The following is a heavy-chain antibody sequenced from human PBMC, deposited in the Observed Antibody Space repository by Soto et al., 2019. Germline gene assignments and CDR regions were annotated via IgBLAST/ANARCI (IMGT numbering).Heavy chain of an antibody. J-gene: IGHJ4*02. CDR2: VYSGGTT. CDR1: GFAVSNNY. Sequence: LRLSCVASGFAVSNNYMNWVRQAPGKGLEWVSVVYSGGTTYYADSVRGRFTVSRDDSKNTLFLQMSSLRAEDTAVYYCARAGSPFDSDSSGYWGFDHWGQGTLVTVSS. CDR3: ARAGSPFDSDSSGYWGFDH. V-gene: IGHV3-53*01. D-gene: IGHD3-22*01.